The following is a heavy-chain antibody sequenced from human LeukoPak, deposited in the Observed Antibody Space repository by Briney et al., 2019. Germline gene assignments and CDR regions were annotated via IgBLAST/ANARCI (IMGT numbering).Heavy chain of an antibody. J-gene: IGHJ4*02. D-gene: IGHD2-2*01. CDR1: GFTFSSYS. V-gene: IGHV3-21*01. CDR2: ISSSSSYI. CDR3: ARVGYCSSTSCYGDDY. Sequence: GGSLRLSCAASGFTFSSYSMNWVRQAPGKVLEWVSSISSSSSYIYYADSVKGRFTISRDNAKNSLYLQMNSLRAEDTAVYYCARVGYCSSTSCYGDDYWGQGTLVTVSS.